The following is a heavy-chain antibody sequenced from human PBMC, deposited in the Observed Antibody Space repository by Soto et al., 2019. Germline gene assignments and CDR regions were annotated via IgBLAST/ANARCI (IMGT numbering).Heavy chain of an antibody. Sequence: SETLSLTCTVYGGSFSGYYWSWIRQPTGKGLEWIGEINHSGITNYNPSLKSRVIISADTSKNQFSLKLSSVTAADAAVYYCASVSDYGEKIHNWFDPWGQGTLVTVSS. CDR2: INHSGIT. CDR1: GGSFSGYY. CDR3: ASVSDYGEKIHNWFDP. V-gene: IGHV4-34*01. J-gene: IGHJ5*02. D-gene: IGHD4-17*01.